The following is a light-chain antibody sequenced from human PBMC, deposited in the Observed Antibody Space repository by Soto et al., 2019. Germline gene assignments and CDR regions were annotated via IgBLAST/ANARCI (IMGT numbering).Light chain of an antibody. V-gene: IGKV3-15*01. J-gene: IGKJ5*01. Sequence: EIVMTQSPATLSVSPGQRATLSCRASHSVTSSFDWYQQRPGQAPRLLIYGPSTRATGIPARFSGSGSGTEFTLTISSLQSEDFAVYYCQQYNNWHLTVGQGTRLEIK. CDR2: GPS. CDR3: QQYNNWHLT. CDR1: HSVTSS.